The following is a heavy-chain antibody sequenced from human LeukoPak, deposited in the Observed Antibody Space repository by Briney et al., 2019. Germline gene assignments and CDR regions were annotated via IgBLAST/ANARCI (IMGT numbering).Heavy chain of an antibody. Sequence: PGGSLRLSCAASGFTFNMYSLNWVRQAPGTGLQWVAYISYSGRTVFYADSVKGRFTISRDNTNSTLYLQMNSLRADDTAVYYCASFVGGHDYAPDHWGQGTLVTVSS. V-gene: IGHV3-48*04. CDR1: GFTFNMYS. D-gene: IGHD4-17*01. CDR2: ISYSGRTV. CDR3: ASFVGGHDYAPDH. J-gene: IGHJ5*02.